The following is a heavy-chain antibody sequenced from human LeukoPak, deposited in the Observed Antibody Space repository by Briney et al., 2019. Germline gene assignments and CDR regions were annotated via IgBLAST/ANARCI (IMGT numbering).Heavy chain of an antibody. Sequence: GGSLRLSCAASGFTFSSYRMNWVRQAPGKGLEWVSYISSSSSTIYYADSVKGRFTISRDNSKNTLYLQMNSLRAEDTAVYYCAKVHYYDSSGYYTPAIYYFDYWGQGTLVTVSS. J-gene: IGHJ4*02. D-gene: IGHD3-22*01. CDR3: AKVHYYDSSGYYTPAIYYFDY. CDR2: ISSSSSTI. CDR1: GFTFSSYR. V-gene: IGHV3-48*01.